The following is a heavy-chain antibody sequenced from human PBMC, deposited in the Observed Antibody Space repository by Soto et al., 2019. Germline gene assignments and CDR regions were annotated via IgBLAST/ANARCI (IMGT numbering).Heavy chain of an antibody. CDR3: ASKAACLGACSGVAS. Sequence: QVYLVQSGAEVKKPGSSVKISCKASGGIFSSNTINWVRQAAGQGLEWMGGIIPLFGTANYAEKFQGRVTITADKSTKKGYMELTSLRSEDMAVYYVASKAACLGACSGVASGGQGTLVTVSS. CDR2: IIPLFGTA. J-gene: IGHJ4*02. D-gene: IGHD2-8*01. V-gene: IGHV1-69*06. CDR1: GGIFSSNT.